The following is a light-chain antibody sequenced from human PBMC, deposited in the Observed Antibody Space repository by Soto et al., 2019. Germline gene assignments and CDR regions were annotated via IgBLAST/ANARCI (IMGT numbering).Light chain of an antibody. CDR2: GAS. V-gene: IGKV3-20*01. CDR3: HQYGSSPWT. CDR1: QSVSNSY. Sequence: EIVLTQSPGTLSLSPGERATLSCRASQSVSNSYIAWYQQKPGQAPRFLIYGASSRATGIPDRFSGSGSGTDFTLTISRLEPEDFAVYYCHQYGSSPWTFGQGTKVEIE. J-gene: IGKJ1*01.